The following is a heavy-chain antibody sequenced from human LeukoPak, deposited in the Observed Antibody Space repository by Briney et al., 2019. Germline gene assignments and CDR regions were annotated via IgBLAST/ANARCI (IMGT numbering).Heavy chain of an antibody. CDR2: INRDGSVI. CDR3: VRDFSPYCGGDCYFDAFDI. V-gene: IGHV3-7*01. CDR1: GFTFSSYW. J-gene: IGHJ3*02. D-gene: IGHD2-21*01. Sequence: GGSLRLSCAASGFTFSSYWMTWVRQVPGKGLEWVSNINRDGSVIHYMDSVKGRFTISRDNAKNSLYLQMNSLRAEDTAVYYCVRDFSPYCGGDCYFDAFDIWGQGTVVTDSS.